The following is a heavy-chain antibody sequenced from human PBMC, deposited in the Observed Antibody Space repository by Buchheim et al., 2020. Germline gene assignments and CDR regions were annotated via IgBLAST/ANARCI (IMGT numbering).Heavy chain of an antibody. CDR3: ARDWKWGFLWGDYFDY. CDR1: GFTFSSYS. J-gene: IGHJ4*02. Sequence: EVQLVESGGSLVKPGGSLRLSCAASGFTFSSYSMNWVRQAPGKGLEWVSSISSSSSYIYYADSVKVRFTISRDNAKNSLYLQMNSLRAEDTAVYYCARDWKWGFLWGDYFDYWGQGTL. D-gene: IGHD3-16*01. V-gene: IGHV3-21*01. CDR2: ISSSSSYI.